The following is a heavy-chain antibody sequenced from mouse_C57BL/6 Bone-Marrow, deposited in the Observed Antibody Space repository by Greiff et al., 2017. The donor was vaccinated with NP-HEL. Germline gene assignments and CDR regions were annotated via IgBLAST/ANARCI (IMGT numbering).Heavy chain of an antibody. D-gene: IGHD3-2*02. CDR3: ATLDSSGYGPAMDY. CDR2: INPNNGGT. Sequence: EVQLQQSGPELVKPGASVKISCKASGYTFTDYYMNWVKQSHGKSLEWIGDINPNNGGTSYNQKFKGKATLTVDKSSSTAYMELRSLTSEDSAVYYCATLDSSGYGPAMDYWGQGTSVTVSS. V-gene: IGHV1-26*01. CDR1: GYTFTDYY. J-gene: IGHJ4*01.